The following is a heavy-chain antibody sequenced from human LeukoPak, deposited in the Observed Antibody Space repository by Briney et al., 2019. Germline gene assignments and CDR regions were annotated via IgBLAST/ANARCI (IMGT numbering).Heavy chain of an antibody. J-gene: IGHJ1*01. Sequence: GGSLRLSCAASGFTFSSYSMNWVRQAPGKGLEWVSYISSSSSTIYYADSVKGRFTISRDNAKNSLYLQMNSLRAEDTAVYYCARGPTLKYFHHWGQGTLVSVSS. CDR2: ISSSSSTI. CDR1: GFTFSSYS. CDR3: ARGPTLKYFHH. V-gene: IGHV3-48*01.